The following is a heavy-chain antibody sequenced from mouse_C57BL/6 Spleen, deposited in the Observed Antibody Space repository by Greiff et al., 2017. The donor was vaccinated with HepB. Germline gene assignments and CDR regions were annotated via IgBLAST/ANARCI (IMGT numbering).Heavy chain of an antibody. D-gene: IGHD1-1*01. CDR3: AREGGVATWDFDV. CDR1: GYSITSGYY. V-gene: IGHV3-6*01. Sequence: VQLQQSGPGLVKPSQSLSLTCSVTGYSITSGYYWNWIRQFQGNKLEWMGYISDDGSNNYNPSLKNPISITRDTSKNQFFLKLNSVTTEDTATYYCAREGGVATWDFDVGGTGTTVTVAS. J-gene: IGHJ1*03. CDR2: ISDDGSN.